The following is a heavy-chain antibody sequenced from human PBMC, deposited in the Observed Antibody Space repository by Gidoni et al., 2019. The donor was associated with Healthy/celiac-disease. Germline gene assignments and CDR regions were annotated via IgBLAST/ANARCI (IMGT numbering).Heavy chain of an antibody. Sequence: QVQLQESGPGLVKPSETLSLTRTVSGGSISSYYWSWIRQPAGKGLEWIGRIYTSGSTNYNPSLKGRVTMSVDTSKNQFSLKLSSVTAADTAVYYCARGGRPYSYGYYAYGYWGQGTLVTVSS. CDR3: ARGGRPYSYGYYAYGY. D-gene: IGHD5-18*01. J-gene: IGHJ4*02. CDR2: IYTSGST. V-gene: IGHV4-4*07. CDR1: GGSISSYY.